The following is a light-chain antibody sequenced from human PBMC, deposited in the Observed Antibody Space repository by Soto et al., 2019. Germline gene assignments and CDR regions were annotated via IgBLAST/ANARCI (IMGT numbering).Light chain of an antibody. CDR1: SSDVGSDNL. V-gene: IGLV2-23*01. CDR2: EGS. CDR3: CSYSGSWV. J-gene: IGLJ3*02. Sequence: QSALTQPASVSGSPGQSITISCTGTSSDVGSDNLVSWYQQHPGKAPKLMIYEGSKRPSGVSNRFSGSKSGNTASLTISGLQAEEEADYYCCSYSGSWVFGGGTKLTVL.